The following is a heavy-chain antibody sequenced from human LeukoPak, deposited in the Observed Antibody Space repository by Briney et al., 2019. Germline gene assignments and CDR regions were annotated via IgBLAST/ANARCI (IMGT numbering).Heavy chain of an antibody. D-gene: IGHD5-18*01. CDR3: ARVSAEYTAMAPFDP. CDR2: IYTDGST. CDR1: GDSLTSGVYY. V-gene: IGHV4-61*02. J-gene: IGHJ5*02. Sequence: SETLSLTCTVSGDSLTSGVYYWTWVRQPAGNGLEWIGRIYTDGSTSYNASLQSRVTISIDTSKNQFSLSLNSLTAADTAVYYCARVSAEYTAMAPFDPWGQGTLVTVSS.